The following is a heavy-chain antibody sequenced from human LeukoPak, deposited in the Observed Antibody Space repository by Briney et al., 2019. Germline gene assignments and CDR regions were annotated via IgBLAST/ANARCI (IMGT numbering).Heavy chain of an antibody. Sequence: SETLSLTCTVSGGSISSYYWSWIRQPPGKGLEWIGYIYYSGSTNYNPSLKSRVTISVDTSKNQFSLKLSPVTAADTAVYYCASARLVGATRGAFDIWGQGTMVTVSS. CDR2: IYYSGST. J-gene: IGHJ3*02. D-gene: IGHD1-26*01. CDR3: ASARLVGATRGAFDI. V-gene: IGHV4-59*01. CDR1: GGSISSYY.